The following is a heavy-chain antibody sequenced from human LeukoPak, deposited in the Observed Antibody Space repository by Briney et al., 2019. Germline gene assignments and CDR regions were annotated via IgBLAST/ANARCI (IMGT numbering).Heavy chain of an antibody. CDR3: ARVESSSSPN. CDR1: GFTFSSYS. Sequence: GGSLRLSCAASGFTFSSYSMNRVRQAPGKGLEWVSSISSSSSYIYYADSVKGRFTISRDNAKNTLYLQMNSLRAEDTAVYYRARVESSSSPNWGQGTLVTVSS. D-gene: IGHD6-13*01. V-gene: IGHV3-21*01. J-gene: IGHJ4*02. CDR2: ISSSSSYI.